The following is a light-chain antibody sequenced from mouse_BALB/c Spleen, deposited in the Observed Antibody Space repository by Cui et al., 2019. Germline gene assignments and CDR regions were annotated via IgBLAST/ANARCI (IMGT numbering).Light chain of an antibody. CDR2: YTS. J-gene: IGKJ2*01. CDR1: QDISNH. CDR3: QQSNTFPYT. V-gene: IGKV10-96*01. Sequence: DTQMTQTTSSPSASPGDSVTISCRASQDISNHINWYQHETDGTVKPLIYYTSIIHSGDPSRLSVSASGTDYPLTVSNLVQEDSATYYYQQSNTFPYTFGGGTKLEIK.